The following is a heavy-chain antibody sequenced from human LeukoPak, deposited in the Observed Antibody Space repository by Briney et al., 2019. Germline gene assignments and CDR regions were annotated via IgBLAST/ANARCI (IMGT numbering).Heavy chain of an antibody. D-gene: IGHD2-2*01. CDR3: ARHNDYASLMDV. V-gene: IGHV4-39*01. J-gene: IGHJ6*02. CDR1: GVSVTTSGYY. CDR2: ISYSGIT. Sequence: RSETLSLTCTVFGVSVTTSGYYGAWIRQPPGRGLEWIGSISYSGITYYKPSLRGRVTISGDTAKNQFSLKLSSVTAADTAVYYCARHNDYASLMDVWGQGTTVTVSS.